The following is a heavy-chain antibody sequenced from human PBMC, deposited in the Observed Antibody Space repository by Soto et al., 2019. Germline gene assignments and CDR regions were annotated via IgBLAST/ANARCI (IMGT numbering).Heavy chain of an antibody. CDR1: GFTFSSYA. J-gene: IGHJ6*02. CDR3: AKGASGSSSSSTYSGMDV. CDR2: ISGSGGST. Sequence: PGGSLRLSCAASGFTFSSYAMSWVRQAPGKGLEWVSAISGSGGSTYYADSVKGRFTISRDNSKNTLYLQMNSLRAEDTAVYYCAKGASGSSSSSTYSGMDVWGQGTTVTVSS. D-gene: IGHD6-6*01. V-gene: IGHV3-23*01.